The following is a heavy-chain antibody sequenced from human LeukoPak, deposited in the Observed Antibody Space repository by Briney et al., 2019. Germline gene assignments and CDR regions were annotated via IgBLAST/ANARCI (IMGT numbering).Heavy chain of an antibody. CDR3: ARELEFPFDY. Sequence: SETLSLTCAVYGGSFSGYYWSWIRQPPGKGLEWNGEINHSGSTNYNPSLKSRVTISVDTSKNQFSLKLSSVTAADTAVYYCARELEFPFDYWGQGTLVTVSS. D-gene: IGHD6-6*01. CDR1: GGSFSGYY. CDR2: INHSGST. J-gene: IGHJ4*02. V-gene: IGHV4-34*01.